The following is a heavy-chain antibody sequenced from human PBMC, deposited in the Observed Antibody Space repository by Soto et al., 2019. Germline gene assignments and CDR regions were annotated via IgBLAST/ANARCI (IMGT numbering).Heavy chain of an antibody. V-gene: IGHV3-30*18. CDR1: GFTFSSYG. CDR3: AKDRAYAMGATPIDY. J-gene: IGHJ4*02. CDR2: ISYDGSNK. Sequence: QVQLVESGGGVVQPGRSLRLSCAASGFTFSSYGMHWVRQAPGKGLEWVAVISYDGSNKYYADSVKGRFTISRDNSKNTLYLQMNSLRAEDTAVYYCAKDRAYAMGATPIDYWGQGTLVTVSS. D-gene: IGHD1-26*01.